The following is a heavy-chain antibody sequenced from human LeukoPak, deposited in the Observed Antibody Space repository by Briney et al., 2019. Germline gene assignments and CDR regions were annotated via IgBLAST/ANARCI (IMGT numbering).Heavy chain of an antibody. J-gene: IGHJ4*02. Sequence: SVKVSCKASGGTFSSYAISWVRQAPGQGLEWMGGIIPIFGTANYAQKFQGRVTMTRDTSTSTVYMDLSSLRSEDTAVYYCARDNTAAGPFDYWGQGTLVTVSS. V-gene: IGHV1-69*05. CDR3: ARDNTAAGPFDY. CDR1: GGTFSSYA. CDR2: IIPIFGTA. D-gene: IGHD6-13*01.